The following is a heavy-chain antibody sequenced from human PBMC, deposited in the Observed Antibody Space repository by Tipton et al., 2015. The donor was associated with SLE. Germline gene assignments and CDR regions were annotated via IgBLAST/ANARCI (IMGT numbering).Heavy chain of an antibody. J-gene: IGHJ6*03. D-gene: IGHD2/OR15-2a*01. V-gene: IGHV3-7*01. CDR3: ARIPRISRPYYMDV. CDR2: IHEDGGEK. CDR1: GFTYSGYA. Sequence: SLRLSCAASGFTYSGYAMRWVRQPLGQGLEWVANIHEDGGEKYYVDSVKGRFTISRDNAENSLYLQMNSLRAEDTAVYYCARIPRISRPYYMDVWGKGTTVTVSS.